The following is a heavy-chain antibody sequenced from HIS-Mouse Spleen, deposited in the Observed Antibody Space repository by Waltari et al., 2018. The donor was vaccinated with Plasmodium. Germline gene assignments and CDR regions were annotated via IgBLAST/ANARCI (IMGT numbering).Heavy chain of an antibody. J-gene: IGHJ2*01. D-gene: IGHD3-9*01. CDR3: AREDILTGYYNDYWYFDL. CDR1: GFTFSSFS. CDR2: ISSSSSYI. V-gene: IGHV3-21*01. Sequence: EVQLVESGGGLVKPGGSLRRSCAASGFTFSSFSMNWVRQAPGKGLEWVSSISSSSSYIYYADSVKGRFTISRDNAKNSLYLQMNSLRAEDTAVYYCAREDILTGYYNDYWYFDLWGRGTLVTVSS.